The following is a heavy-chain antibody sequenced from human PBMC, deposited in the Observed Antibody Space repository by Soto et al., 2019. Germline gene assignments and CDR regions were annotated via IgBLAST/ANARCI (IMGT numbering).Heavy chain of an antibody. V-gene: IGHV3-30*18. CDR2: LSYDVSNK. CDR3: AKDLLYCSGGSCYSVGTLDY. Sequence: VGSLRLSCAASGCTFRSYGMHWVRQAPGKWLEWVAVLSYDVSNKYYADSVKGRFTISRDNYKNTLYLKMNSLRAEDTAVYYCAKDLLYCSGGSCYSVGTLDYWGQGTLVTATS. D-gene: IGHD2-15*01. CDR1: GCTFRSYG. J-gene: IGHJ4*02.